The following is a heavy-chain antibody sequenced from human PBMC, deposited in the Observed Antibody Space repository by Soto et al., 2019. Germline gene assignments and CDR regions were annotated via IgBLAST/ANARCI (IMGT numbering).Heavy chain of an antibody. CDR2: ISSTGSGT. J-gene: IGHJ4*02. V-gene: IGHV3-48*03. D-gene: IGHD2-8*02. Sequence: EMQLVESGGGLVQPGGSLRLSCAASGFTFSSYEMHWVRQAPGKGLEWISYISSTGSGTLYADSVRGRFTMSRDNTKNSVSLQMSILRAEDTAVYYCVRDLHEPLATDALRVANWGQGTQVTVSS. CDR1: GFTFSSYE. CDR3: VRDLHEPLATDALRVAN.